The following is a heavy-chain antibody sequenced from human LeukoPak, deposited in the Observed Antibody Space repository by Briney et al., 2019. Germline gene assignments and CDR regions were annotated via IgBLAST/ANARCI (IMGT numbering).Heavy chain of an antibody. CDR2: IYHSGNT. D-gene: IGHD3-9*01. CDR1: GYSISSGFY. Sequence: SETLSLTCTVSGYSISSGFYWGWIRQPPGKGLEWIGSIYHSGNTYYNPSLKSRVTISLDTSKNQFSLQLYSVTAADTAVYYCARGPTLLRYFDWLLFDYWGQGTLVTVSS. J-gene: IGHJ4*02. CDR3: ARGPTLLRYFDWLLFDY. V-gene: IGHV4-38-2*02.